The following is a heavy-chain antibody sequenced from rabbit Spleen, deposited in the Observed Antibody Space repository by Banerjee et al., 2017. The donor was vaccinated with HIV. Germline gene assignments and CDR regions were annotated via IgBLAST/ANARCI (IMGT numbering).Heavy chain of an antibody. V-gene: IGHV1S45*01. CDR2: IYTGDGYT. CDR1: GFSFSSSYW. CDR3: ARGAGSYYYGL. Sequence: QEQLEESGGDLVKPEGSLTLTCTASGFSFSSSYWICWVRQAPGKGLEWIGCIYTGDGYTYYASWAKGRFTISKTSSTTVTLQMTSLTAADTATYFCARGAGSYYYGLWGQGTLVTVS. D-gene: IGHD8-1*01. J-gene: IGHJ3*01.